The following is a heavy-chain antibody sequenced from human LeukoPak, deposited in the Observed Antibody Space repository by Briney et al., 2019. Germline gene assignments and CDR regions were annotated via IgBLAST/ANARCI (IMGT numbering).Heavy chain of an antibody. J-gene: IGHJ3*02. CDR3: AREPHYGDDNDAFDI. CDR2: INPNSGGT. D-gene: IGHD4-17*01. V-gene: IGHV1-2*02. Sequence: ASVKVSCKASGYTFTGYYMHWVRQAPGQGLEWMGWINPNSGGTNYAQKFQGRVTMTRDTSISTAYMELSRLRPDDTAVYYCAREPHYGDDNDAFDIWGQGTMVTVSS. CDR1: GYTFTGYY.